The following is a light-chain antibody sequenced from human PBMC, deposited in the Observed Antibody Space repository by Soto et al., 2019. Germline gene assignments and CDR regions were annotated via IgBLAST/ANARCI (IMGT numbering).Light chain of an antibody. CDR2: GAS. CDR1: QSVSSSY. V-gene: IGKV3-20*01. J-gene: IGKJ1*01. CDR3: QQYGSSPRT. Sequence: EIVLTQSPGTLSLSPGERATLSCRASQSVSSSYLAWYQQKPGQAPRPLIYGASSRATGIPDRFSGSGSGTDFTLTISRLEXXXXAVYYCQQYGSSPRTFGQGTKVEIK.